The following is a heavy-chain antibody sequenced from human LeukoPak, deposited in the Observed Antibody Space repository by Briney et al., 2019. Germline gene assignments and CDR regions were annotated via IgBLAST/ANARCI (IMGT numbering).Heavy chain of an antibody. V-gene: IGHV3-48*03. CDR1: GFTFSSYE. D-gene: IGHD5-12*01. CDR3: AGTLYSGYGLGSLGAFDI. CDR2: ISSSDSTI. Sequence: GGSLRLSCAASGFTFSSYEMHWVRQAPGKGLEWVSYISSSDSTIYYADSVKGRFTISRDNAKNSLYLQMNNLRAEDTAVYYCAGTLYSGYGLGSLGAFDIWGQGTMVSVSS. J-gene: IGHJ3*02.